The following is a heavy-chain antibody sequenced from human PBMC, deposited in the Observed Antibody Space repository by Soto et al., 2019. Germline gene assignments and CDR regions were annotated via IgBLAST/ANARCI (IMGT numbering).Heavy chain of an antibody. CDR2: ISSSGSTI. J-gene: IGHJ3*02. Sequence: GGSLRLSCAASGFTFSDYYMSWIRQAPGKGLEWVSYISSSGSTIYYADSVKGRFTISRDNAKNSLYLQMNSLRAEDTAVYYCASVTGTTLGDDDAFDIWGQGTMVTVSS. CDR3: ASVTGTTLGDDDAFDI. D-gene: IGHD1-7*01. V-gene: IGHV3-11*01. CDR1: GFTFSDYY.